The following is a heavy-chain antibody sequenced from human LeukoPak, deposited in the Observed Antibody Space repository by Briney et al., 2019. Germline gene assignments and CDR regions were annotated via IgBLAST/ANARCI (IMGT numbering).Heavy chain of an antibody. V-gene: IGHV3-49*03. CDR3: ARRRDRDGLDY. CDR1: GFTFGDYA. Sequence: PGGSLRLSCSSSGFTFGDYAMSWFRQAPGKGLEWVGFIRSKAYGGAAEYAASVKDGFTISRDDDKGIAYLQMNSLKIEDTAVYSCARRRDRDGLDYWGQGTLVTVSS. CDR2: IRSKAYGGAA. J-gene: IGHJ4*02. D-gene: IGHD5-24*01.